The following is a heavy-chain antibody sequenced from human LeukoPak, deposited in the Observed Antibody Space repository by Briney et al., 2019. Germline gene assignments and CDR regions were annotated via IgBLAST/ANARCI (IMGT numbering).Heavy chain of an antibody. Sequence: ASVKVSFKASGYTFTSYDINWVRQAPGQGLEWMGWMNPNSGNTGYAQKFQGRVTMTRNTSISTAYMELSSLRSEDTAVYYCARAKPLRGAGTEKWFDPWGQGTLVTVSS. J-gene: IGHJ5*02. V-gene: IGHV1-8*01. CDR2: MNPNSGNT. CDR1: GYTFTSYD. D-gene: IGHD6-13*01. CDR3: ARAKPLRGAGTEKWFDP.